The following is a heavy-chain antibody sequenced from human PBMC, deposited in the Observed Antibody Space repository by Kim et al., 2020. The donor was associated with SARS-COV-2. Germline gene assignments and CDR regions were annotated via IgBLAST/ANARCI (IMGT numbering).Heavy chain of an antibody. J-gene: IGHJ3*02. CDR3: ARYLGGEGAFDI. Sequence: NTALNSQVAILLDTSNNQFSLKLTSVTAADTAVYYCARYLGGEGAFDIWGPGTIVTVSS. D-gene: IGHD3-16*01. V-gene: IGHV4-59*01.